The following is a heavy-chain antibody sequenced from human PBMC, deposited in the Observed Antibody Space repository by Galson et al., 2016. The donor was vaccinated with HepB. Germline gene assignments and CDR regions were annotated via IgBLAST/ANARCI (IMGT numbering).Heavy chain of an antibody. CDR2: IYHSGST. Sequence: SETLSLTCAVFGDSISSGNWWSWVRQAPGKGLEWVGEIYHSGSTNYNPSLKSRLTISLDKSKNQFSLKLSSVTAADTAVYYCARGDITMVRGFDYWGQGTLVTVSS. V-gene: IGHV4-4*02. J-gene: IGHJ4*02. CDR3: ARGDITMVRGFDY. CDR1: GDSISSGNW. D-gene: IGHD3-10*01.